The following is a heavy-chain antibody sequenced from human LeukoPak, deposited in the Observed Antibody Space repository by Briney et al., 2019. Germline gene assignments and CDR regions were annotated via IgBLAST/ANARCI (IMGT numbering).Heavy chain of an antibody. CDR3: ASMRAMDYGDLSDY. D-gene: IGHD4-17*01. CDR1: GGTFSSYA. CDR2: MIPIFGTA. Sequence: ASVKVSCKASGGTFSSYAISWVRQAPGQGLEWMGRMIPIFGTANYAQKFQGRVTITTDESTSTAYMELSSLRSEDTAVYYCASMRAMDYGDLSDYWGQGTLVTVSS. J-gene: IGHJ4*02. V-gene: IGHV1-69*05.